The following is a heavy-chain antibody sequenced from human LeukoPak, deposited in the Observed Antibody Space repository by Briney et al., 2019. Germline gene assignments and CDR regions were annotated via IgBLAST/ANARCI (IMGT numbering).Heavy chain of an antibody. Sequence: VASVKVSCKASGYTFTSYYMHWVRQAPGQGLEWMGIINPSGGSTSYAQKFRGRVTMTRDTSTSTVYMELSSLRSEDTAVYYCARDREVTEGAFDIWGQGTMVTVSS. CDR2: INPSGGST. CDR3: ARDREVTEGAFDI. CDR1: GYTFTSYY. J-gene: IGHJ3*02. V-gene: IGHV1-46*01. D-gene: IGHD5-18*01.